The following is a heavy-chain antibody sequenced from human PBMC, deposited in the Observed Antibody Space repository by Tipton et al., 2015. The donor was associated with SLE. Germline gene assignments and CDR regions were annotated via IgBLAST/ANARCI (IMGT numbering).Heavy chain of an antibody. J-gene: IGHJ4*02. CDR2: INWNGGST. CDR3: AKDSWVRGSTWNGEIRSGPFDN. Sequence: RSLRLSCAASGFTFSSYAMHWVRQAPGKGLEWVSGINWNGGSTAYADSVKDRFTISRDNAKNSLYLQMNSLRAEDTAFYYCAKDSWVRGSTWNGEIRSGPFDNWGPGNLVTVSS. D-gene: IGHD6-13*01. V-gene: IGHV3-9*01. CDR1: GFTFSSYA.